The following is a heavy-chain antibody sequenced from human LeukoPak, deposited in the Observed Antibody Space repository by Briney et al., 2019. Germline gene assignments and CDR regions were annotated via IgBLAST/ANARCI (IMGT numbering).Heavy chain of an antibody. D-gene: IGHD3-10*01. V-gene: IGHV4-59*08. J-gene: IGHJ6*03. CDR3: ARSGSGSYYNVHAYYYYYMDV. CDR2: ISNSGST. Sequence: SETLSLTCTVSGGSISSYYWSWIRQPPGKGLEWIGYISNSGSTNYNPSLKSRVTISVDTSKNQFSLKLSSVTAADTAVYYCARSGSGSYYNVHAYYYYYMDVWGKGTTVTTSS. CDR1: GGSISSYY.